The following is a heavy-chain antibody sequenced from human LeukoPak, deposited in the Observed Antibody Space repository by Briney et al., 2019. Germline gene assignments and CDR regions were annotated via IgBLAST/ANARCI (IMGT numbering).Heavy chain of an antibody. CDR3: TRGLPYYYDSSGYYELDY. CDR1: GFTFGDYA. V-gene: IGHV3-49*04. Sequence: GGSLRLSCTASGFTFGDYAMSWVRQAPGKGREWVGFIRSKAYGGTTEYAASVKGRFTISRDDSKSIAYLQMNSLKTEDTAVYYCTRGLPYYYDSSGYYELDYWGQGTLVTVSS. CDR2: IRSKAYGGTT. J-gene: IGHJ4*02. D-gene: IGHD3-22*01.